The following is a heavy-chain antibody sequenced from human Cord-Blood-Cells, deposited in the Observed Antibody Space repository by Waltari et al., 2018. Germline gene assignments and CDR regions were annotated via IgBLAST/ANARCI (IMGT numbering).Heavy chain of an antibody. D-gene: IGHD6-6*01. Sequence: QVQLQESGPGLVKPSETLSLTCTVSGGSVSSGSYYWSWIRQSPGKGLEWIGYIYYSGGTNYNPSLKSRVTISVDSSKNQFSLKLSSVTAADTAVYYCARGYSSSSYFQHWGQGTLVTVSS. CDR1: GGSVSSGSYY. CDR3: ARGYSSSSYFQH. CDR2: IYYSGGT. J-gene: IGHJ1*01. V-gene: IGHV4-61*01.